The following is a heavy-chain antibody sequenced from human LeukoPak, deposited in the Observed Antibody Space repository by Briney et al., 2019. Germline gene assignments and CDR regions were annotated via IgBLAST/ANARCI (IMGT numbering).Heavy chain of an antibody. CDR1: GFTISTYR. J-gene: IGHJ6*04. D-gene: IGHD3-10*02. Sequence: GGSLRLSCEGAGFTISTYRMNWVRQASGKGLEWVSYISSSSNTIYYADSVKGRFTISRDNAKNSLYLQMNSLRAEDTAVYYCAELGITMIGGVWGKGTTVTISS. CDR2: ISSSSNTI. V-gene: IGHV3-48*04. CDR3: AELGITMIGGV.